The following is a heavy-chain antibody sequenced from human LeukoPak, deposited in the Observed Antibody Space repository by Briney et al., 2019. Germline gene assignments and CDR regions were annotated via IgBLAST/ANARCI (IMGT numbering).Heavy chain of an antibody. D-gene: IGHD1-26*01. CDR3: ARDLGSSRHYYYYYGMDV. CDR2: INPNSGGT. J-gene: IGHJ6*02. Sequence: ASVKVSCKASGYTFTGYYMHWVRQAPRQGLEWMGWINPNSGGTNYAQKFQGRVTMTRDTSISTAYMELSRLRSDDTAVYYCARDLGSSRHYYYYYGMDVWGQGTTVTVSS. V-gene: IGHV1-2*02. CDR1: GYTFTGYY.